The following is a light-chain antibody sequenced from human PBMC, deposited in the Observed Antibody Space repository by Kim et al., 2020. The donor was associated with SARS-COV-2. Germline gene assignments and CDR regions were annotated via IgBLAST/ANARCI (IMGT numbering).Light chain of an antibody. J-gene: IGKJ1*01. CDR3: QQRNTWPPT. V-gene: IGKV3-11*01. CDR2: DSF. CDR1: RSVSHY. Sequence: IALTQTPATLSLSPGYRATISCTSSRSVSHYLAWYQQKPGRAPRLVIYDSFNMTTDIPASFSGSGSDADFTLTSDRLQPDDFAVYYCQQRNTWPPTFGQGTKVDIK.